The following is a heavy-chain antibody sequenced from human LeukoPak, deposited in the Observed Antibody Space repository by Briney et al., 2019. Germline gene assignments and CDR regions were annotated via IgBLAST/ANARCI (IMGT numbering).Heavy chain of an antibody. D-gene: IGHD3-10*01. Sequence: PGGSLRLSCATSGFTFSSYGMHWVRQAPGKGLEWVAFIRYDGSNKYYADSVKGRFTISRDNSKNTLYLQMNSLRAEDTAVYYCAKKSGGYYGSGSYSYYYYYMDVWGKGTTVTVSS. CDR1: GFTFSSYG. J-gene: IGHJ6*03. V-gene: IGHV3-30*02. CDR3: AKKSGGYYGSGSYSYYYYYMDV. CDR2: IRYDGSNK.